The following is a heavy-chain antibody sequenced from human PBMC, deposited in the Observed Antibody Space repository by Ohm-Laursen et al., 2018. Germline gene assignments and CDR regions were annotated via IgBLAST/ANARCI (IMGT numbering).Heavy chain of an antibody. CDR3: AKGILMAGPDAFDI. D-gene: IGHD2-8*01. CDR2: ISSGSYTI. V-gene: IGHV3-48*01. Sequence: SLRLSCAASGFNFNAHSMNWVRQAPGKGLEWVSYISSGSYTIYYADSVKGRFTISRDKAKNSLYLQMNSLRAEDTALYYCAKGILMAGPDAFDIWGQGTMVTVSS. J-gene: IGHJ3*02. CDR1: GFNFNAHS.